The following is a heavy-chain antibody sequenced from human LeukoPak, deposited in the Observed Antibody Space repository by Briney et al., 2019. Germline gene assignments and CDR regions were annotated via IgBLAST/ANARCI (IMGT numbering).Heavy chain of an antibody. J-gene: IGHJ6*02. V-gene: IGHV3-11*01. Sequence: GGSLRLSCAASGFTFSDYYMSWIRQAPGKGLEWVSYISSSGSTIYYADSVKGRFTISRDNAKNSLYLQMNSLRAEDTAVYYCARGHRTICSGGSCPYYYGMDVWGQGTTVTVSS. CDR3: ARGHRTICSGGSCPYYYGMDV. CDR1: GFTFSDYY. D-gene: IGHD2-15*01. CDR2: ISSSGSTI.